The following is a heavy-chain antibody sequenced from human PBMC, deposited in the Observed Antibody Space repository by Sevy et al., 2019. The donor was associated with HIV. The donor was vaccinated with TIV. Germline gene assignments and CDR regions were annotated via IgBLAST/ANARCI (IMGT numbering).Heavy chain of an antibody. Sequence: ASVKVSCKASGYTFTSNGINWVRQAHGQGLEWMGWISGYNTKTKYAQKFQGRVTMTTDTSTSTAYMELRSLRSDDTAVYYCARDSGSGNYYNELLTYWGQGTLVTVSS. V-gene: IGHV1-18*04. CDR1: GYTFTSNG. D-gene: IGHD3-10*01. J-gene: IGHJ4*02. CDR3: ARDSGSGNYYNELLTY. CDR2: ISGYNTKT.